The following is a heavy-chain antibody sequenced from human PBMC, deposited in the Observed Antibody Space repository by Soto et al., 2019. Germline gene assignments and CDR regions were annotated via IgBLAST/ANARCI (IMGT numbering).Heavy chain of an antibody. CDR3: ATSSGTYSPFDY. CDR1: GFTFSDYY. V-gene: IGHV3-11*01. CDR2: ISSGGSTI. J-gene: IGHJ4*02. Sequence: QVPLVESGGGLVKPGGSLRLSCTASGFTFSDYYMNWIRQAPGKGLEWVSYISSGGSTIYYADSVKGRFTISRDNAKNSLSLQMTSLRAEDTAVYYCATSSGTYSPFDYWGQGTLVTVSS. D-gene: IGHD1-26*01.